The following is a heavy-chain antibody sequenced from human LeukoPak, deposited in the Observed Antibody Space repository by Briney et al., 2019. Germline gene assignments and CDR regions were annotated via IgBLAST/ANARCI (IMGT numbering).Heavy chain of an antibody. CDR3: ARLGGTNWYNWFDP. CDR2: VYPTGST. J-gene: IGHJ5*02. CDR1: GASISSDY. D-gene: IGHD1-1*01. V-gene: IGHV4-4*07. Sequence: TSETLSLTCTVSGASISSDYWSWIRQPARKGLEWIGRVYPTGSTNFSPSLKNRVTMSIDTSKNQFSLNLSSVTAADTAVYYCARLGGTNWYNWFDPWGQGTLVTVSS.